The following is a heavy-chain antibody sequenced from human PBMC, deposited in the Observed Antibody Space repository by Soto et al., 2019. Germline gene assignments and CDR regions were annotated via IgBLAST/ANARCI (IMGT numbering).Heavy chain of an antibody. CDR1: GFSLTTSGVG. D-gene: IGHD3-3*01. Sequence: QITWNESGPTVVRPTETLTLTCRFSGFSLTTSGVGVGWIRQSPGKAPEWLALIYWDDDKRYSASLKSRLTITKDTSKNQVVLTVSDLDPTDTATYYCAHRVLRTVFGLVTTTAIYFDFWVQGTPVAVSS. V-gene: IGHV2-5*02. J-gene: IGHJ4*02. CDR3: AHRVLRTVFGLVTTTAIYFDF. CDR2: IYWDDDK.